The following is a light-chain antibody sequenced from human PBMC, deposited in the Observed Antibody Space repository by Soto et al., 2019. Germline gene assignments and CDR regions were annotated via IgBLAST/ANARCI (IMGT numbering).Light chain of an antibody. CDR3: QSYDSSLSVLYV. J-gene: IGLJ1*01. CDR1: NSNIGAGYE. Sequence: QSVLTQPPSVSGAPGQRVIISCTGSNSNIGAGYEVHWFQQLPGTAPKLLIYGSINRPSGVPDRFSGSKSGTSASLAITGLQPEDEADYYCQSYDSSLSVLYVFGTGTKVTVL. CDR2: GSI. V-gene: IGLV1-40*01.